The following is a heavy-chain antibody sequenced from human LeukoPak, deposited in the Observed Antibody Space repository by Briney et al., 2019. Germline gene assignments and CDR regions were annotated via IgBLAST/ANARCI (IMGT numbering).Heavy chain of an antibody. J-gene: IGHJ4*02. CDR1: GFTVSSNY. CDR2: IYSGGSA. V-gene: IGHV3-53*01. CDR3: ARAGAAAGTFDY. Sequence: GGSLRLSCAASGFTVSSNYMSWVRQAPGKGLEWVSVIYSGGSACYADSVKGRFTISRDNSKNTLYLQMSSLRAEDTAVYYCARAGAAAGTFDYWGQGTLVTVSS. D-gene: IGHD6-13*01.